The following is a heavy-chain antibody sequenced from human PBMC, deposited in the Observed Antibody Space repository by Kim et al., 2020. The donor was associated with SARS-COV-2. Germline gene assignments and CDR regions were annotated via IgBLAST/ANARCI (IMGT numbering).Heavy chain of an antibody. V-gene: IGHV4-59*13. J-gene: IGHJ6*02. CDR1: GGSISSYY. D-gene: IGHD4-17*01. CDR3: ASNLGGYGDYRRYYYYYYGMDV. CDR2: IYYSGST. Sequence: SETLSLTCTVSGGSISSYYWRWIRQPPGKGLEWIGYIYYSGSTNYNPSLKSRVTISVDTSKNQFSLKLSSVTAADTAVYYCASNLGGYGDYRRYYYYYYGMDVWGQGTTVTVSS.